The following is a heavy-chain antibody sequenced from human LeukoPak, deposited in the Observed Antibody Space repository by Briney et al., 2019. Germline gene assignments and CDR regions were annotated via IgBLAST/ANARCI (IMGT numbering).Heavy chain of an antibody. CDR1: GYTFTSYD. V-gene: IGHV1-8*03. Sequence: ASVKVSCKASGYTFTSYDINWVRQATGQGLEWMGWMNPNSGNTGYAQKFQGRVTITRNTSISTAYVELSSLRSEDTAVYYCAREGSDSNSLNFDYWGQGTLVTVSS. CDR3: AREGSDSNSLNFDY. CDR2: MNPNSGNT. J-gene: IGHJ4*02. D-gene: IGHD4-11*01.